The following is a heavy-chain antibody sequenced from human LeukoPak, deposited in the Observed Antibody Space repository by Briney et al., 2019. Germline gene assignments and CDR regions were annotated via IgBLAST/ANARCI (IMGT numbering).Heavy chain of an antibody. V-gene: IGHV4-30-2*01. D-gene: IGHD3-22*01. CDR2: IYHGGST. Sequence: SQTLSLTCAVSGGSISSGGYSWGWIRQPPGKGREWIGYIYHGGSTYYNPSLKSRVTISVDRSKNQFSLKLSSVTAADTAAYYCASRGGYYDSSGDPFDAWGQGTLVTVSS. J-gene: IGHJ4*02. CDR1: GGSISSGGYS. CDR3: ASRGGYYDSSGDPFDA.